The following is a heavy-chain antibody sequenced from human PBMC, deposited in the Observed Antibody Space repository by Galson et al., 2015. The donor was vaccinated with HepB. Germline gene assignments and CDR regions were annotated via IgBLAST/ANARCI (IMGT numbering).Heavy chain of an antibody. CDR1: GFTFSSYW. J-gene: IGHJ4*02. D-gene: IGHD3-10*01. CDR3: ASFDRSGSYSHDY. CDR2: IYSGGNT. V-gene: IGHV3-53*04. Sequence: LRLSCAASGFTFSSYWMSWVRQAPGKGLEWVSIIYSGGNTYYADSVRGRFTISRHNSKNTLYLQMNSLRVEDTAVYYCASFDRSGSYSHDYWGQGTLVTVSS.